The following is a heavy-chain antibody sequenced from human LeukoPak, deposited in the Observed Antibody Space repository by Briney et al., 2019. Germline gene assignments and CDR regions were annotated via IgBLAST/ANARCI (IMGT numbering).Heavy chain of an antibody. D-gene: IGHD2-2*01. Sequence: AASVKVSSKASGYTFTGYYMHWVRQAPGQGLEWMGWINPNSGGTNYAQKFQGRVTMTRDTSISTAYMELSRLRSDDTAVYYCARAGIVVVPAARDAFDIWGQGTMVTVSS. J-gene: IGHJ3*02. CDR3: ARAGIVVVPAARDAFDI. CDR2: INPNSGGT. V-gene: IGHV1-2*02. CDR1: GYTFTGYY.